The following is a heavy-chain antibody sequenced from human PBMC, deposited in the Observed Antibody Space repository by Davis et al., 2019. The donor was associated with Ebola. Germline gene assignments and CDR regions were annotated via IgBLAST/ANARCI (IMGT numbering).Heavy chain of an antibody. V-gene: IGHV3-49*04. Sequence: PGGSLRLSCTASGFTFGDYAMSWVRQAPGKGLEWVGFIRIKAYGGTTEYAASVKGRFTISRDDSKSIAYLQMNSRKTEDTAVYYCTRVKWELDAFDIWGQGTMVTVSS. D-gene: IGHD1-26*01. CDR2: IRIKAYGGTT. J-gene: IGHJ3*02. CDR1: GFTFGDYA. CDR3: TRVKWELDAFDI.